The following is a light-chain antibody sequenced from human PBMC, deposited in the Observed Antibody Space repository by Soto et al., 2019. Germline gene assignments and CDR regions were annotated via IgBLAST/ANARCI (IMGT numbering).Light chain of an antibody. CDR1: QDISNY. CDR3: QQYDNLPIT. J-gene: IGKJ5*01. CDR2: DAS. V-gene: IGKV1-33*01. Sequence: DIQMTQSPSSLSASVGDRVTTTCQASQDISNYLNWYQQKPGKAPKLLIYDASNLETGVPSRFSGSGSGTDFTFTISSLQPEDIATYYCQQYDNLPITFGQGNDWRL.